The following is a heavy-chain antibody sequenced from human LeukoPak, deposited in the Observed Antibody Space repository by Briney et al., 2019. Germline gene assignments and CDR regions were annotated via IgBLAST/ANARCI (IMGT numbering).Heavy chain of an antibody. D-gene: IGHD6-13*01. CDR3: ASLTSSKFDY. V-gene: IGHV4-59*01. Sequence: KPSETLSLTCTVSGGSISSYYWSWIRQPPGKGLEWIGYIYYSGSTNYNPSLKSRVTISVDTSKNQFSLKLSSVTAADTAVYYCASLTSSKFDYWGQGTLVTVSS. CDR2: IYYSGST. J-gene: IGHJ4*02. CDR1: GGSISSYY.